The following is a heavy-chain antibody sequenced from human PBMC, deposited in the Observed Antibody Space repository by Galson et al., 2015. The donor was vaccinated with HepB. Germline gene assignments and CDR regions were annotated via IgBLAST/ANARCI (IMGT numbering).Heavy chain of an antibody. J-gene: IGHJ3*02. CDR2: INPNSGGT. CDR3: ARLPGGYYDFWSGQLRDAFDI. Sequence: SVKVSCKASGYTFTGYYMHWVRQAPGQGLEWMGRINPNSGGTNYAQKFQGRVTMTRDTSISTAYMELSRLRSDDTAVYYCARLPGGYYDFWSGQLRDAFDIWGQGTMVTVSS. D-gene: IGHD3-3*01. V-gene: IGHV1-2*06. CDR1: GYTFTGYY.